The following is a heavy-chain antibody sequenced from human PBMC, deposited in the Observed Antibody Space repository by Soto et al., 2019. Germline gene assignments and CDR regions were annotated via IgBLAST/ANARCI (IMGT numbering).Heavy chain of an antibody. CDR1: GFTFSNYG. J-gene: IGHJ5*01. CDR2: ISGSGGST. D-gene: IGHD6-19*01. CDR3: AKTVGYSTGWYDH. Sequence: EVLLLESGGGLVQPGGSLRLSCAASGFTFSNYGMSWVRQAPGKGLEWVATISGSGGSTSYADSVQGRFTISRDNAENTLFLQMNSLRAEDTAVEYCAKTVGYSTGWYDHWGQGTQGTVSA. V-gene: IGHV3-23*01.